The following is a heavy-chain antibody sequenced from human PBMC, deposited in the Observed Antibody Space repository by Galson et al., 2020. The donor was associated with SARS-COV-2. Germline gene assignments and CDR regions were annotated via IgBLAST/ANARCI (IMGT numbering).Heavy chain of an antibody. CDR3: VKDLRYDVLSGRNEFDQ. CDR1: GFTFSNYG. Sequence: GGSLRLSCAASGFTFSNYGMNWVRQPPGKGLEWVAIISYGGRSTYYADSVTGRFTISRDNSKSTVYLQMDSLRAEDTAVYYCVKDLRYDVLSGRNEFDQWGQGTQVTVSS. D-gene: IGHD3-9*01. CDR2: ISYGGRST. J-gene: IGHJ4*02. V-gene: IGHV3-30*18.